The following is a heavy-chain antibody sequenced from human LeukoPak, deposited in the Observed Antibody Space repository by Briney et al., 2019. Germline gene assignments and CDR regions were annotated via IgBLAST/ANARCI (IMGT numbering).Heavy chain of an antibody. CDR3: ARDFYYDYVWGSYRYFDY. CDR1: GGSFSGYY. Sequence: PSETLSLTCAVYGGSFSGYYWSWIRQPPGKGLEWIGEINHSGSTNYNPSLKSRVTISVDTSKNQFSLKLSSVTAADTAVYYCARDFYYDYVWGSYRYFDYWGQGTLVTVSS. J-gene: IGHJ4*02. CDR2: INHSGST. V-gene: IGHV4-34*01. D-gene: IGHD3-16*02.